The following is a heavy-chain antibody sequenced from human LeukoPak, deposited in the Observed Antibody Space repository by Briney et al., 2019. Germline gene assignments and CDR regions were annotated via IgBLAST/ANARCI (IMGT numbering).Heavy chain of an antibody. CDR3: AREGAAAGPFYYGMDV. CDR2: IYSGGST. CDR1: GFTVSSNY. Sequence: GGSLRLSCAASGFTVSSNYMSWVRQAPGKGLEWVSVIYSGGSTYYADSVKGRFTISRDNSKNTLYLQMNSLRAEDTAVYYCAREGAAAGPFYYGMDVWGQGTTVTVSS. J-gene: IGHJ6*02. V-gene: IGHV3-53*01. D-gene: IGHD6-13*01.